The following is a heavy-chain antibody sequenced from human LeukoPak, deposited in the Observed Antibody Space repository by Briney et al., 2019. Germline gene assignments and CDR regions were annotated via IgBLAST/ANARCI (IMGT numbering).Heavy chain of an antibody. CDR2: ISSSSSYI. Sequence: GGSLRLSCAASGFTFSSYSMNWVRQAPGKGLEWVSSISSSSSYIYYADSVKGRFTISRDNSKNTLYLQMNSLRAEDTAVYYCAAPYGSGSNGFDPWGQGTLVTVSS. J-gene: IGHJ5*02. D-gene: IGHD3-10*01. V-gene: IGHV3-21*01. CDR3: AAPYGSGSNGFDP. CDR1: GFTFSSYS.